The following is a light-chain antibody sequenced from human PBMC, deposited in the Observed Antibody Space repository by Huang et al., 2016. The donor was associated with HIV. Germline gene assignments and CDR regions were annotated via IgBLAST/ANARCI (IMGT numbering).Light chain of an antibody. CDR3: QQYDSSPS. J-gene: IGKJ2*03. CDR1: QSVIND. CDR2: GAS. V-gene: IGKV3-20*01. Sequence: EILLTQSPGTLSLSPGERATLSCRASQSVINDLAWYQQKPGQAPRLLIYGASSMATGIPDRCSGSGSGTDFTLTISRLEPEDFAVYYCQQYDSSPSFGRGTKLEIK.